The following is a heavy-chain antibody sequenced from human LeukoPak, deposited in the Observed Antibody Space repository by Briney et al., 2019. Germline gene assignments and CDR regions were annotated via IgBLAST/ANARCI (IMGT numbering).Heavy chain of an antibody. V-gene: IGHV3-30*02. CDR1: GFTFSSYG. Sequence: GGSLRLSCAAPGFTFSSYGMHWVRQAPGKGLEWVAFIRYDGSNKYYADPVKGRFTISRDNSKNTLYLQMNSLRAEDTAVYYCAKAGSYGSSPFDYWGQGTLVTVSS. J-gene: IGHJ4*02. CDR2: IRYDGSNK. D-gene: IGHD1-26*01. CDR3: AKAGSYGSSPFDY.